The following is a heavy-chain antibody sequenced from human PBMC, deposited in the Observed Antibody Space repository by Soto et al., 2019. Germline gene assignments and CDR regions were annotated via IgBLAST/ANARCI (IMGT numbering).Heavy chain of an antibody. D-gene: IGHD6-13*01. Sequence: SETLSLTCTVSGGSISSGGYYWSWIRQHPGKGLEWIGYIYYSGSTYYNPSLKSRVTISVDTSKNQFSLKLSSVTAADTAVYYCARQEQLVQRNDYWGQGTLVTVSS. CDR3: ARQEQLVQRNDY. CDR1: GGSISSGGYY. V-gene: IGHV4-31*03. CDR2: IYYSGST. J-gene: IGHJ4*02.